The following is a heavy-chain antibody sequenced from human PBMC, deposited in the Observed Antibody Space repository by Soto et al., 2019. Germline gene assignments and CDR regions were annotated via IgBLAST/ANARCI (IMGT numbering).Heavy chain of an antibody. J-gene: IGHJ6*02. CDR1: GFTLSSYE. D-gene: IGHD3-16*01. Sequence: QSGGSLRLSCAASGFTLSSYEMNWVRQAPGKGLEWVSYISSSGSTIYYADSVKGRFTISRDNAKNSLYLQMNSLRAEDTAVYYCARLPPFWRSGWGGRNYGMDVWGQGTTVTVSS. CDR2: ISSSGSTI. CDR3: ARLPPFWRSGWGGRNYGMDV. V-gene: IGHV3-48*03.